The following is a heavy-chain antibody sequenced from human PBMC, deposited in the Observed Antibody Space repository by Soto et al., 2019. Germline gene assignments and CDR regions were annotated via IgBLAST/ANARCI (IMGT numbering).Heavy chain of an antibody. J-gene: IGHJ6*02. CDR1: GYTFTCYY. CDR2: INPNSGGT. D-gene: IGHD1-7*01. Sequence: ASVKVSGRPSGYTFTCYYMHCVRQAPGQGLEWMGWINPNSGGTNYAQKFQGRVTITADESTSTAYMELSSLRSEDTAVYYCAGPPELTRIYYYYGMDVWGQGTTVTVSS. V-gene: IGHV1-2*02. CDR3: AGPPELTRIYYYYGMDV.